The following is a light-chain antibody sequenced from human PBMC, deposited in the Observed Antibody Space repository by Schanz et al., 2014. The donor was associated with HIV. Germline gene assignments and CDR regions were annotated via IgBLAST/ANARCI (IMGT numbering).Light chain of an antibody. CDR1: QTIGRL. V-gene: IGKV1-12*01. CDR3: QQASSFPLT. J-gene: IGKJ4*01. CDR2: AAS. Sequence: DIQMPQSPSTLSASVGDRVTITCRASQTIGRLLAWYQQKPGKAPKLLIYAASTLHSEVPSRFSGSGSGTDFTLTINGLQPEDFATYFCQQASSFPLTFGGGTKVEIK.